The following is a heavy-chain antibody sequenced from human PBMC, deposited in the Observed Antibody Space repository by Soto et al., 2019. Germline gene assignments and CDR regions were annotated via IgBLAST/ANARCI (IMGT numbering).Heavy chain of an antibody. V-gene: IGHV3-30-3*01. CDR1: GFTFSSYA. CDR2: ISYDGSNK. D-gene: IGHD6-13*01. J-gene: IGHJ5*02. CDR3: ARDSSQQLVRLVWFDP. Sequence: GGSLRLSCAASGFTFSSYAMHWVRQAPGKGLEWVAVISYDGSNKHYADSVKGRFTISRDNSKNTLYLQMNSLRAEDTAVYYCARDSSQQLVRLVWFDPWGQGTLVTVSS.